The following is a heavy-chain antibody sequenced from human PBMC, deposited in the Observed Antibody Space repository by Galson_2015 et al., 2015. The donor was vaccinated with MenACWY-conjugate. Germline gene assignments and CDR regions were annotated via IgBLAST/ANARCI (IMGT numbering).Heavy chain of an antibody. J-gene: IGHJ4*02. CDR1: GFTFSDYS. D-gene: IGHD5-18*01. CDR3: AREYTAIESPDY. Sequence: SLRLSCAASGFTFSDYSMNWVRQAPGKGLEWVSSISRSGTYIYYADSVKGRFTISRDNAKSSLYLQMNSLRAEDTAVYYCAREYTAIESPDYWGQGTLVTVSS. CDR2: ISRSGTYI. V-gene: IGHV3-21*01.